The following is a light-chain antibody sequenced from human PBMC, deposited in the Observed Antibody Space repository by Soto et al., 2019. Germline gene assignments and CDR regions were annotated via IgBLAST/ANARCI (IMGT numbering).Light chain of an antibody. CDR3: CSYAGSSSWV. CDR2: EGS. Sequence: QSALTQPASVSGSPGQSITISCTGTSSDVGSYNLVSWHQHHPGKAPKLMIYEGSKRPSGVSNRFSGSKSGNTASLTISGLQAEDEADYYCCSYAGSSSWVFGGGTQLTVL. V-gene: IGLV2-23*01. J-gene: IGLJ3*02. CDR1: SSDVGSYNL.